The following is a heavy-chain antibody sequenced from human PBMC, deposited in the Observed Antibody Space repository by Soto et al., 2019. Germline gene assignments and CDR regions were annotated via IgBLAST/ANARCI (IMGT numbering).Heavy chain of an antibody. CDR2: ISAYNGNT. V-gene: IGHV1-18*01. J-gene: IGHJ4*02. CDR1: GXTFTSYG. CDR3: ARDADYGED. Sequence: ASVKVSCKASGXTFTSYGISWVRQAPGQGLEWMGWISAYNGNTNYAQKFQGRVTITADESTSTAYMELSSLRSEDTAVYYCARDADYGEDWGQGTLVTVSS. D-gene: IGHD4-17*01.